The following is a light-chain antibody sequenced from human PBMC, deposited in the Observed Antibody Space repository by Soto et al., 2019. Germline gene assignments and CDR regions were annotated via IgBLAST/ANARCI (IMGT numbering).Light chain of an antibody. CDR2: EVS. Sequence: QSALTQPASVSGSPGQSITIYCTATSSDLGGHNYVSWYQQHPGKAPKLIIYEVSNRPSGVSNRFSASKSGNTASLTISGLQAEDEADYYCHSYTLGGTLGVFGRGTQLTVL. CDR3: HSYTLGGTLGV. CDR1: SSDLGGHNY. V-gene: IGLV2-14*03. J-gene: IGLJ2*01.